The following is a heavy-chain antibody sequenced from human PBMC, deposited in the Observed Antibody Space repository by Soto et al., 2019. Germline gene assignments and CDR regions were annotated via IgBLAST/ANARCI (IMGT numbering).Heavy chain of an antibody. J-gene: IGHJ5*02. CDR2: LSDGGGST. CDR1: GFTFSNYA. Sequence: GGSLRLSCAASGFTFSNYAMSWVRQAPGKGLEWVSGLSDGGGSTFYADSVKGRFTISRDNAKNTLYLQMSSLRAEDTAVYYCAKEGTTGLYNWFDPWGQGTLVTVSS. V-gene: IGHV3-23*01. CDR3: AKEGTTGLYNWFDP. D-gene: IGHD4-17*01.